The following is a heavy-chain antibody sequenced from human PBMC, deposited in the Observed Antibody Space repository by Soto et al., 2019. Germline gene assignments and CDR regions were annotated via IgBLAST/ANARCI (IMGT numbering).Heavy chain of an antibody. V-gene: IGHV3-53*02. D-gene: IGHD1-1*01. CDR2: IYSGGST. CDR1: GFTVSSSY. Sequence: EVQLVETGGGLIQPGGSLRLSCAASGFTVSSSYMNWVRQAPGKGLEWVSVIYSGGSTYYADSVKGRFTISRDNSENTLYLQMNSLRAEDTAVYYCARGSERAYFDYWGQGTLVTVSS. J-gene: IGHJ4*02. CDR3: ARGSERAYFDY.